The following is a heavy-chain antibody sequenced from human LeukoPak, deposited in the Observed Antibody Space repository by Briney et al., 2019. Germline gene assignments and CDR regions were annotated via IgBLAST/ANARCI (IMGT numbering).Heavy chain of an antibody. D-gene: IGHD3-3*01. Sequence: GGSLRLSCAASGFTFSSYGMHWVRQAPGKGLEWVAVISYDGSNKYYADSVKGRFTISRDNSKNTLYLQMNSLRAEDTAVYYCARGQDDFWREPAIDYWGQGTLVTVSS. J-gene: IGHJ4*02. CDR3: ARGQDDFWREPAIDY. CDR1: GFTFSSYG. CDR2: ISYDGSNK. V-gene: IGHV3-30*03.